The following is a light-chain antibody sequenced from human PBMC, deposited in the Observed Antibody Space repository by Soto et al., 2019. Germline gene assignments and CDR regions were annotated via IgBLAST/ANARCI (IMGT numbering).Light chain of an antibody. CDR2: GAS. CDR3: QQYNVWPLYT. J-gene: IGKJ2*01. Sequence: EIVMTQSPATLSVSPGERVTLSCRASQSVSSNLAWYQQKPGQAPRLLIYGASTRTNGIPARFSGGRSGTEFSLTITSLQSEDFAVYYCQQYNVWPLYTFGQGTKLDIK. V-gene: IGKV3-15*01. CDR1: QSVSSN.